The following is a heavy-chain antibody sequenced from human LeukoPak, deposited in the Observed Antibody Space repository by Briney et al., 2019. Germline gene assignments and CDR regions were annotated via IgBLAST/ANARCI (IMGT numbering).Heavy chain of an antibody. Sequence: GESLRLSCEGSGFTFSSFAMSWVRQAPGMGLEWVASVSGGGGTYYSASVKGRFTISRDNSKSTLYLQMNSLRAADTAVYYCAKAPYYYGSGSYYTFWGQGTLVTVSS. CDR3: AKAPYYYGSGSYYTF. CDR2: VSGGGGT. CDR1: GFTFSSFA. D-gene: IGHD3-10*01. V-gene: IGHV3-23*01. J-gene: IGHJ4*02.